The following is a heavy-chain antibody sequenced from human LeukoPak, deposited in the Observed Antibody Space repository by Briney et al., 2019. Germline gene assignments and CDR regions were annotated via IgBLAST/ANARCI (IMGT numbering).Heavy chain of an antibody. J-gene: IGHJ3*02. CDR2: IIPIFGTA. CDR1: GGTFSSYA. V-gene: IGHV1-69*13. D-gene: IGHD4-23*01. Sequence: ASVKVSCKASGGTFSSYAISWVRQAPGQGLEWMGGIIPIFGTANYAQKFQGRVTITADESTSTAYMELSSLRSEDTAAYYCARARDRWSRYAFDIWGQGTMVTVSS. CDR3: ARARDRWSRYAFDI.